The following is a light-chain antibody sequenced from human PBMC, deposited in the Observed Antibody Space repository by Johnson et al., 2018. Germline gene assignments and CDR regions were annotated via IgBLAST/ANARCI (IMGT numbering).Light chain of an antibody. V-gene: IGLV1-51*02. CDR1: SSNIGNNY. Sequence: QSVLTQPPSVSAAPGQKVTISCSGSSSNIGNNYVSWYQQLPGTAPKLLIYENNKRPSGLPDRFSGSKSGTSAPLAITGLQNGDEADYYCGTWDSSLSAGNVFGTGTKVTVL. CDR3: GTWDSSLSAGNV. J-gene: IGLJ1*01. CDR2: ENN.